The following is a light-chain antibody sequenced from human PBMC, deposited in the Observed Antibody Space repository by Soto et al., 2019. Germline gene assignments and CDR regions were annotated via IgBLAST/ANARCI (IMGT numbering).Light chain of an antibody. CDR2: DAS. Sequence: DIQMTQSPSTLSASVGDRVTITCRASQSISSWLAWYQQKPGKAPKLLIYDASSLESGVPSRFSGSGSGTEFTLTISSLQPDDFATYYCQQYNSYPRPFGQGTKVVIK. CDR3: QQYNSYPRP. CDR1: QSISSW. J-gene: IGKJ1*01. V-gene: IGKV1-5*01.